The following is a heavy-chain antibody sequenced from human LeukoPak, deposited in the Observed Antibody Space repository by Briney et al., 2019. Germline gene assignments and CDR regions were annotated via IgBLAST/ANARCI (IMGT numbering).Heavy chain of an antibody. CDR1: GVTLCPYG. CDR2: ISYEGGTQ. Sequence: GGSLRLSCAVSGVTLCPYGMHWGRQAPGEGLGWVAVISYEGGTQHYADSVKGRFIISRDNPRNTLYLQMNILRTEDTAVYYCAKEGTPQVSTWYDLWGQGTQVIVSS. CDR3: AKEGTPQVSTWYDL. J-gene: IGHJ5*02. D-gene: IGHD3-10*01. V-gene: IGHV3-30*18.